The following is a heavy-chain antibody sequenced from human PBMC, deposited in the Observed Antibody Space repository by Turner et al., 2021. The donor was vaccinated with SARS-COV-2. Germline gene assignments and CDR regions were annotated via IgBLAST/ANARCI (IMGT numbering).Heavy chain of an antibody. CDR3: AKGLGIAVAGTGADY. CDR1: GFTFSSYS. V-gene: IGHV3-21*01. D-gene: IGHD6-19*01. Sequence: EVQLVESGGGLVKPGGSLRLSCAASGFTFSSYSMNWVRQAPGKGLEWVSSISSSSSYIYYADSVKGRFTISRDNAKNSLYLQMSSLRAEDTAVYYCAKGLGIAVAGTGADYWGQGTLVTVSS. CDR2: ISSSSSYI. J-gene: IGHJ4*02.